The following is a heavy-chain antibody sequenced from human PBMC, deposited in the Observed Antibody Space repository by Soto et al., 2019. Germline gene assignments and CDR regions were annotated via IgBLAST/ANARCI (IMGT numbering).Heavy chain of an antibody. J-gene: IGHJ5*02. D-gene: IGHD1-1*01. CDR3: AKVVHWNDAGTNWFDP. CDR1: GFTFSSYA. CDR2: ISGSGGST. V-gene: IGHV3-23*01. Sequence: AGSLRLSCAASGFTFSSYAMSWVRQAPGKGLEWVSAISGSGGSTYYADSVKGRFTISRDNSKNTLYLQMNSLRAEDTAVYYCAKVVHWNDAGTNWFDPWGQGTLVTVSS.